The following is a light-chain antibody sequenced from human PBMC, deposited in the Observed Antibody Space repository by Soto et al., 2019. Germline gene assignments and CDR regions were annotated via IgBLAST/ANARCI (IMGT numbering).Light chain of an antibody. Sequence: DIVMTQSPDSLAVSLGERATINCKSSQSILYSSKNKNYLAWYQQKPGQPPKLLIYWATTRESGVPDRFSGSASGTDCTLTISNLQAEDVAVYYCQQYYSTPLLTFGGGTKVEIK. J-gene: IGKJ4*01. CDR1: QSILYSSKNKNY. CDR2: WAT. V-gene: IGKV4-1*01. CDR3: QQYYSTPLLT.